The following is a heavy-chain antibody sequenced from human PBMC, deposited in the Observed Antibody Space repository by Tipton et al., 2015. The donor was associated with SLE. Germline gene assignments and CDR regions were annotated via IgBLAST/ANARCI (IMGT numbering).Heavy chain of an antibody. J-gene: IGHJ4*02. D-gene: IGHD3-10*01. CDR2: IYYSGST. Sequence: LSLTCTVSGGSISSYYWSWIRQPPGKGLEWIGYIYYSGSTNYNPSLKSRVTISVDTSKNQFSLKLSSVTAADTAVYYCARERQGYGSEPFFDYWGQGTLVTVSS. CDR1: GGSISSYY. V-gene: IGHV4-59*01. CDR3: ARERQGYGSEPFFDY.